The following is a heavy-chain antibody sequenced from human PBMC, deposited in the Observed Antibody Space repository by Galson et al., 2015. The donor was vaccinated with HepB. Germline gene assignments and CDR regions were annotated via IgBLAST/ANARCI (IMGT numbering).Heavy chain of an antibody. J-gene: IGHJ4*02. Sequence: SVKVSCKASGYTFTAYYMHWVRQAPGQGLEWMGRINPNSGGTNYAQKFQGRVTMTRDTSITTAYLELSSVMSDDTAVYYCARIGGNHNFDCWGQGALVTVSS. CDR3: ARIGGNHNFDC. D-gene: IGHD4-23*01. CDR1: GYTFTAYY. CDR2: INPNSGGT. V-gene: IGHV1-2*06.